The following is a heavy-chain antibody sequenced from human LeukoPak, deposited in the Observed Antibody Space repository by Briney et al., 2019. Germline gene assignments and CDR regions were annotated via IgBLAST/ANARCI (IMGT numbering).Heavy chain of an antibody. V-gene: IGHV3-23*01. Sequence: GGSLRLSCATSGLIFSTYALSWVRQAPGKGLEWASSISGSGGSTYHADSVKGRFTISRDSSKNTLYLQMNSLRAEDTAIYYCARVIRAAPGKGYFDYWGQGTLVTVSS. CDR3: ARVIRAAPGKGYFDY. CDR1: GLIFSTYA. D-gene: IGHD6-13*01. CDR2: ISGSGGST. J-gene: IGHJ4*02.